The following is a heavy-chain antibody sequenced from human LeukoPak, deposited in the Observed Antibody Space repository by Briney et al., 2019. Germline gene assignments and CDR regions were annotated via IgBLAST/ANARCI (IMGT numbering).Heavy chain of an antibody. J-gene: IGHJ4*02. CDR3: ARDLRDSSGYYYS. Sequence: GGSLRLSCAASGFTVSSNYMSWVRQAPGKGLEWVSVIYSGGSTYYADSVKGRFTISRDNSKSTLYLQMNSLRAEDTAVYYCARDLRDSSGYYYSWGQGTLVTVSS. CDR2: IYSGGST. CDR1: GFTVSSNY. D-gene: IGHD3-22*01. V-gene: IGHV3-53*01.